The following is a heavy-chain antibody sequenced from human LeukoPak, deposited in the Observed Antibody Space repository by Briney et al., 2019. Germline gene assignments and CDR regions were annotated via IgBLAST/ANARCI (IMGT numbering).Heavy chain of an antibody. D-gene: IGHD4-23*01. J-gene: IGHJ5*02. V-gene: IGHV4-61*02. Sequence: SETLSLTCTVSGGSISSGSYYWSWIRQPAGKGLEWIGRIYTSGSTNYNPSLKSRVTISVDTSKNQFSLNLSSVTAADTAVYYCARVFGGPVSRRFDPWGQGALVTVSS. CDR1: GGSISSGSYY. CDR3: ARVFGGPVSRRFDP. CDR2: IYTSGST.